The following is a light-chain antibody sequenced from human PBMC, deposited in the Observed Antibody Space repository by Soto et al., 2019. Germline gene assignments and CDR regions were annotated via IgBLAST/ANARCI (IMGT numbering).Light chain of an antibody. J-gene: IGKJ4*01. Sequence: DIVMTQSPLSLPVTPGEPASISCRSSQSLLHSNGYNYLDWYLQKPGQSPQLLIYLGSNRSSGVPDRFSGSGSGTDFTLKISRVEAEDVGVYYCMQALPTPRTFGGGTQVEIK. CDR1: QSLLHSNGYNY. CDR2: LGS. CDR3: MQALPTPRT. V-gene: IGKV2-28*01.